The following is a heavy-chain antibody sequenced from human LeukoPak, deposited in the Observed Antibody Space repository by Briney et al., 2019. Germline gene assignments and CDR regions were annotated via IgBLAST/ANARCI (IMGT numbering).Heavy chain of an antibody. CDR1: RFTVTNNY. Sequence: GGSLRLSCAASRFTVTNNYMSWVRQAPGKGLEWVSVIYAGGTTSYADSVKGRFTISRDSSKNTLYLQMNSLRVEDTAVYYCATTAATAGGPYWGQGTLVTVSS. CDR2: IYAGGTT. V-gene: IGHV3-66*01. J-gene: IGHJ4*02. CDR3: ATTAATAGGPY. D-gene: IGHD6-13*01.